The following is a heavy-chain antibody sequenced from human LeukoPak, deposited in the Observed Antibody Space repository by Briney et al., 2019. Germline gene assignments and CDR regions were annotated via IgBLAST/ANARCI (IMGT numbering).Heavy chain of an antibody. D-gene: IGHD3-10*01. V-gene: IGHV1-3*01. J-gene: IGHJ4*02. CDR1: GYTCTSYA. Sequence: ASVKVSCKASGYTCTSYAMHWVRQAPGQRLEWMGWINAGNGNTKYSQKFQGRVTITRDTSASTAYMELSSLRSEDTAVYYCARARALWFGSSLDYWGQGTLVTVSS. CDR3: ARARALWFGSSLDY. CDR2: INAGNGNT.